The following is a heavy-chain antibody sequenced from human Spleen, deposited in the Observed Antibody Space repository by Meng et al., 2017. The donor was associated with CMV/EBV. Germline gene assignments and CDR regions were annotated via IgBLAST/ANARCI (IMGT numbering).Heavy chain of an antibody. Sequence: SETLSLTCTVSGGSISSSSYYWGWIRQPPGKGLEWIGSIYYSGSTYYNPSLKSRVTISVDTSKNQFSLKLSSVTAADTAVYYCAKDSSSWVVHYFDYWGQGTLVTVSS. CDR3: AKDSSSWVVHYFDY. CDR1: GGSISSSSYY. V-gene: IGHV4-39*07. D-gene: IGHD6-13*01. J-gene: IGHJ4*02. CDR2: IYYSGST.